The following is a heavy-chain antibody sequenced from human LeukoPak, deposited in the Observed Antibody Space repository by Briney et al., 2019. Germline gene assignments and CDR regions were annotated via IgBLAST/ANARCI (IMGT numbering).Heavy chain of an antibody. CDR2: VYDSGVT. J-gene: IGHJ4*02. V-gene: IGHV4-59*01. Sequence: PSETLSLTCTVAGGSISFYMWTWIRQTPEKGLEWMGHVYDSGVTDYNPALKSRVTISLGRSKDHFSLQVRAVTAADTAIYYCARGQTVRSYEFWGQGTLVTVSS. CDR3: ARGQTVRSYEF. D-gene: IGHD3-22*01. CDR1: GGSISFYM.